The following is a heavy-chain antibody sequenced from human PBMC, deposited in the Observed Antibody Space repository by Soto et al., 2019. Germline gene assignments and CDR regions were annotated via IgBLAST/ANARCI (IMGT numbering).Heavy chain of an antibody. D-gene: IGHD3-10*01. J-gene: IGHJ6*01. CDR3: ARGDPLLWFGEKVYYGMDV. CDR2: IYYSGST. Sequence: QVQLQESGPGLVKPSETLSLTCTVSGGSISSYYWSWIRQPPGKGLEWIGYIYYSGSTNYNPSLKSRVTISVDTYKNQFSLKLSSVTDADTAVYYCARGDPLLWFGEKVYYGMDVWGQGTTVTVSS. V-gene: IGHV4-59*01. CDR1: GGSISSYY.